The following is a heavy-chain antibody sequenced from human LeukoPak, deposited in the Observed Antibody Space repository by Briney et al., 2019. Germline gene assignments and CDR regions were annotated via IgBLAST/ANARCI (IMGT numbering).Heavy chain of an antibody. CDR3: VRGGLDH. CDR1: RFTVNGYS. V-gene: IGHV3-48*04. Sequence: GGSLRLSCIASRFTVNGYSMNWVRQTPGKGLEWISYIDTSSGTIYHADSVKGRFSTSRDNAKNSVYLQMNSLRADDTAMYYCVRGGLDHWGQGALVTVSS. J-gene: IGHJ4*02. D-gene: IGHD5-12*01. CDR2: IDTSSGTI.